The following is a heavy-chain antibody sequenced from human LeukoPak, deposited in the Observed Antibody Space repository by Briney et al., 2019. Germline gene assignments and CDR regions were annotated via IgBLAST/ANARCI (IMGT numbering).Heavy chain of an antibody. CDR2: MNGDGSQI. J-gene: IGHJ3*01. Sequence: GGSLRLSGAASGFTFSGHWMSWVRQAPAKGLEWVAHMNGDGSQIYYMDFVKGRFSISRDNAKNSLYLQMNGLRAEDTAVYYCVAWGNSGNSWGQGTMVIVSS. D-gene: IGHD1-26*01. CDR3: VAWGNSGNS. CDR1: GFTFSGHW. V-gene: IGHV3-7*01.